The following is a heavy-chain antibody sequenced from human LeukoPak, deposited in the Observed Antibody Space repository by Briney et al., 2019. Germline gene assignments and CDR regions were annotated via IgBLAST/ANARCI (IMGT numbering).Heavy chain of an antibody. D-gene: IGHD1-26*01. CDR2: IIPIFGTA. Sequence: SVKVSCKASGGTFSSYAISWVRQAPGQGLEWMGGIIPIFGTANYAQKFQGRVTITADESTSTAYMELSSLRSEDTAVYYCARGTLVGATLGGNDYWGQGTLVTVSP. V-gene: IGHV1-69*13. J-gene: IGHJ4*02. CDR3: ARGTLVGATLGGNDY. CDR1: GGTFSSYA.